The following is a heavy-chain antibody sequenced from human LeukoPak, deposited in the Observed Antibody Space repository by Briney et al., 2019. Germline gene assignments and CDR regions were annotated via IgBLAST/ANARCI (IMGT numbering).Heavy chain of an antibody. CDR1: GFTFSSYG. D-gene: IGHD3-10*01. CDR2: ISYDGSNK. V-gene: IGHV3-30*03. Sequence: GGSLRLSCAASGFTFSSYGMHWVRQAPGKGLEWVAVISYDGSNKYYADSVKGRFTISRDNSKNTLYLQMNSLRAEDTAVYYCAGLPRLSWSLVYWGQGTLVTVSS. J-gene: IGHJ4*02. CDR3: AGLPRLSWSLVY.